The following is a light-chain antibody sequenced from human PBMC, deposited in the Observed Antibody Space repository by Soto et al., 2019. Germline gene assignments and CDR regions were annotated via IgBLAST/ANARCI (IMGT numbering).Light chain of an antibody. V-gene: IGKV3-15*01. CDR3: QQYNNWPPLT. CDR1: QSVSTN. CDR2: GAS. J-gene: IGKJ4*01. Sequence: EVVMTQSPASLSVSPGERATLSCRASQSVSTNLAWYQQKPGQAPTLLIYGASSRATGIPARFSGSGSGREFTISISSLQSEDAAIYFCQQYNNWPPLTFGGGTKVEI.